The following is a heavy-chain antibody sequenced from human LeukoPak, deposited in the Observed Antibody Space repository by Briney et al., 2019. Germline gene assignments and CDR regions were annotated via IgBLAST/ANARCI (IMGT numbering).Heavy chain of an antibody. D-gene: IGHD2-2*01. CDR1: GDSVSSNSVT. CDR3: ARRLTQYDCFDP. CDR2: THYRSTWYN. Sequence: RSQTLSLTCAISGDSVSSNSVTWNWIRQSPSRGLEWLGRTHYRSTWYNDYAVSVRGRITVNPDTSKNQFSLHLNSVTPEDTAVYYCARRLTQYDCFDPWGQGILVTVSS. J-gene: IGHJ5*02. V-gene: IGHV6-1*01.